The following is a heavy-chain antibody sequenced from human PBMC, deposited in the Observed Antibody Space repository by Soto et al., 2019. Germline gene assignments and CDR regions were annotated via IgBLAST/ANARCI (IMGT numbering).Heavy chain of an antibody. CDR3: ARLEYSSSTGEWYYYYGMDV. CDR2: IDPSDSYT. V-gene: IGHV5-10-1*01. CDR1: GYSFTSDW. Sequence: GESLKISCNGSGYSFTSDWISWVRQMPGKGLEWMGRIDPSDSYTNYSPSFQGHVTISADKSISTAYLQWSSLKASDTAMYYCARLEYSSSTGEWYYYYGMDVWGQGTTVTVSS. J-gene: IGHJ6*02. D-gene: IGHD6-6*01.